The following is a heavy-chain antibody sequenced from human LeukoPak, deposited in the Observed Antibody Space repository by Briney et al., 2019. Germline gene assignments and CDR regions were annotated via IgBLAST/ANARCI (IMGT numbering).Heavy chain of an antibody. CDR2: IYYGGST. J-gene: IGHJ6*03. Sequence: SETLSLTYTVSGGSISSYYWSWIRQPPGKGLEWIGYIYYGGSTYYNPSLKSRVTISVDTSKNQFSLKLSSVTAADTAVYYCARHKDYYYSYMDVWGKGTTATISS. V-gene: IGHV4-59*08. CDR3: ARHKDYYYSYMDV. CDR1: GGSISSYY.